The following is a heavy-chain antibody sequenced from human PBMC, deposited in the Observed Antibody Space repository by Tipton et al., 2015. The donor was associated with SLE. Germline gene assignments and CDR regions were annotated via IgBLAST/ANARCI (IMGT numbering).Heavy chain of an antibody. CDR1: GFTFSSYS. Sequence: SLRLSCAASGFTFSSYSMNWVRQAPGKGLEWVAVISYDGSNKYYADSVKGRFTISRDNSKNTLYLQMNSLRAEDTAVYYCARDYWAYSSSDTYFDYWGQGTLVTVSS. CDR2: ISYDGSNK. J-gene: IGHJ4*02. CDR3: ARDYWAYSSSDTYFDY. V-gene: IGHV3-30*03. D-gene: IGHD6-13*01.